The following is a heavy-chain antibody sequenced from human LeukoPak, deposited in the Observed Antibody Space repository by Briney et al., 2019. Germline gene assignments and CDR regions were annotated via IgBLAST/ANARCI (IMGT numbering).Heavy chain of an antibody. CDR3: GREDRIVLGNDALDI. CDR2: VSSSDSYI. CDR1: GFTFNTYS. Sequence: GSLRLSCAVSGFTFNTYSMNWVRQAPGKGLEWVSSVSSSDSYIHYADSVKGRFTISRDNAKNTVSLQMNSLRGEDTAVYYCGREDRIVLGNDALDIWGQGTMVTVSS. J-gene: IGHJ3*02. V-gene: IGHV3-21*01. D-gene: IGHD2-8*01.